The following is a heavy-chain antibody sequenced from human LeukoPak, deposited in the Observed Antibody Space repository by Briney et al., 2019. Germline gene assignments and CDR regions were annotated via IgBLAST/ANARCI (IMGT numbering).Heavy chain of an antibody. Sequence: GGSLRLPCAASGFTFSDHYFSWIRQAPGKGLDWVSYISTGGTSIYYADSVKGRFTISRDNAKNSVYLQMNSLTAEDTALYYCARGHFGLDSWGQGTLVTVSS. CDR2: ISTGGTSI. CDR3: ARGHFGLDS. V-gene: IGHV3-11*01. CDR1: GFTFSDHY. J-gene: IGHJ4*02. D-gene: IGHD3/OR15-3a*01.